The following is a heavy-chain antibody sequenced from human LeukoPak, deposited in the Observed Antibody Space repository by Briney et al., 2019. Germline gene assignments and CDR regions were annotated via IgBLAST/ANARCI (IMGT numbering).Heavy chain of an antibody. V-gene: IGHV3-48*04. CDR1: GFIFSSYS. Sequence: PGGSLRLSCAASGFIFSSYSMNWVRQAPGKGLEWVSYISSSSDTIYYADSVKGRFTISRDNAKNSLYLQMNSLRAEDTAVYYCARDRSSGYYGTSDYWGQGTLVTVSS. D-gene: IGHD3-22*01. CDR3: ARDRSSGYYGTSDY. J-gene: IGHJ4*02. CDR2: ISSSSDTI.